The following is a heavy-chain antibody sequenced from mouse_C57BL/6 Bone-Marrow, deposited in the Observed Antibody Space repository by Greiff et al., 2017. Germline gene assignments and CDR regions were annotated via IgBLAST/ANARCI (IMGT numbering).Heavy chain of an antibody. CDR3: ARSEGPWYCDV. CDR1: GYTFTSYW. J-gene: IGHJ1*03. Sequence: VQLQQPGAELVRPGTSVKLSCKASGYTFTSYWMHWVKQRPGQGLEWIGVIDPSDSYTNYNLKFKGKATLTVDTSSSTAYMQLSSLTSEVSAVYCGARSEGPWYCDVWGTGTTVTVSS. V-gene: IGHV1-59*01. CDR2: IDPSDSYT.